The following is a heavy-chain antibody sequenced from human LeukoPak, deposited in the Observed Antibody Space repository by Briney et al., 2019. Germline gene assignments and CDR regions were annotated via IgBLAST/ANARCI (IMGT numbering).Heavy chain of an antibody. D-gene: IGHD2-2*01. Sequence: GGSLRLSCAASGFTFSSYAMSWARQAPGKGLEWVSGISGSGGSTYYADSVKGRFTISRDNSKNTMYLQMHSLRAEDTAVYYCAKGPQSTYYYYMDVWGKGTTVTVSS. CDR1: GFTFSSYA. V-gene: IGHV3-23*01. CDR2: ISGSGGST. J-gene: IGHJ6*03. CDR3: AKGPQSTYYYYMDV.